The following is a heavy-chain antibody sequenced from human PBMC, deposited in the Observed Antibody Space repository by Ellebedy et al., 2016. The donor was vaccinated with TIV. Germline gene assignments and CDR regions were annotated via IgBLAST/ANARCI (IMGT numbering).Heavy chain of an antibody. Sequence: GGSLRLXXAASGFTFSSYAMHWVRQAPGKGLEWVAVISYDGSNKYYADSVKGRFTISRDNSKNTLYLQMNSLRAEDTAVYYCTRDMSFMDPFNYWGQGTLVTVSS. V-gene: IGHV3-30-3*01. CDR2: ISYDGSNK. CDR3: TRDMSFMDPFNY. J-gene: IGHJ4*02. CDR1: GFTFSSYA. D-gene: IGHD3-10*02.